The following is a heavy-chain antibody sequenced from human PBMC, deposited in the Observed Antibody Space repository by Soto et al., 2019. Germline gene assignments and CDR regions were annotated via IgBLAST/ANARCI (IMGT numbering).Heavy chain of an antibody. CDR1: G. CDR2: ISAYNGNT. J-gene: IGHJ6*02. CDR3: ARPNSSGSYSYYYGMDV. Sequence: GISWVRQAPGQGLEWMGWISAYNGNTNYAQKLQGRVTMTTYSSTSSAYMELRSLRSDDTAVYYFARPNSSGSYSYYYGMDVWGQGTTVTVSS. V-gene: IGHV1-18*01. D-gene: IGHD1-26*01.